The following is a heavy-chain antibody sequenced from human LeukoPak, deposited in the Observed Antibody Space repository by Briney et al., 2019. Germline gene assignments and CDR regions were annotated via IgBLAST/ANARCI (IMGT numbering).Heavy chain of an antibody. D-gene: IGHD1-26*01. CDR1: GGSIRSYY. Sequence: SETLSLTCTVSGGSIRSYYWSWIRQPPGKGLEWIGYMYYSGSTNYNPSLKSRVTISVDTSKNQFSLKLSSVTAADTAVYFCARHQWVPAFDIWGQGTMVTVSS. V-gene: IGHV4-59*08. CDR3: ARHQWVPAFDI. CDR2: MYYSGST. J-gene: IGHJ3*02.